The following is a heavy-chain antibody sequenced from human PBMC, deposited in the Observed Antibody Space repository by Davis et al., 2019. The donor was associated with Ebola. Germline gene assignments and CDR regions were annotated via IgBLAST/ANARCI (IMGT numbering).Heavy chain of an antibody. J-gene: IGHJ5*02. V-gene: IGHV1-2*06. CDR3: ARGHTYGRWDDRFDP. Sequence: AASVKVSCKASGYTFAAHYIHWVRQAPGQGFEWVGRINPNFGGTIYAQKFQGRVTMTIDTSINTAYMELDRLKSDDTALYYCARGHTYGRWDDRFDPWGQGTLVTVSS. D-gene: IGHD5-18*01. CDR2: INPNFGGT. CDR1: GYTFAAHY.